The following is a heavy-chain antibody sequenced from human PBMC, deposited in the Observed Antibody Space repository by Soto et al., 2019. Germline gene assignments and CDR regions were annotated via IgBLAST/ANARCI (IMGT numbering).Heavy chain of an antibody. D-gene: IGHD6-19*01. J-gene: IGHJ6*02. CDR2: INAGNGNT. CDR1: GYTFTSYA. Sequence: ASVKVSCKASGYTFTSYAMHWVRQAPGQRLEWMGWINAGNGNTKYSQKFQGRVTITRDTSASTAYMELSSLRSEDTAVCYCASSGKTYYYYGMDVWGQGTTVTVSS. V-gene: IGHV1-3*01. CDR3: ASSGKTYYYYGMDV.